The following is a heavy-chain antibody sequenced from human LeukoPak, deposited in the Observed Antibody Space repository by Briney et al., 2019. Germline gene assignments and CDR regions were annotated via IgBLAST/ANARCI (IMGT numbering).Heavy chain of an antibody. CDR2: IKQDGSEK. J-gene: IGHJ6*02. Sequence: GGSLRLSCAASGFTFSSYWMSWVRQAPGKGLEWVANIKQDGSEKYYVDSVKGRFTISRDNAKNSLYLQMNSLRAEDTAVYYCARLPQDIVVVVAATDSSLDVWGQGTTVTVSS. D-gene: IGHD2-15*01. V-gene: IGHV3-7*01. CDR1: GFTFSSYW. CDR3: ARLPQDIVVVVAATDSSLDV.